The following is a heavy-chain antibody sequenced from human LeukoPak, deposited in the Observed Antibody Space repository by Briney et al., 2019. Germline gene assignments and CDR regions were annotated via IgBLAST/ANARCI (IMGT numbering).Heavy chain of an antibody. V-gene: IGHV4-59*01. Sequence: PSETLSLTCTVSGGSISSYYWCWIRQPPGKGLEWIGYIYYSGSTNYNPSLKSRVTTSVDTSKNQFSLKLSSVTAADTAVYYCARDRKGRGEDAFDIWGQGTMVTVSS. D-gene: IGHD3-10*01. CDR3: ARDRKGRGEDAFDI. CDR2: IYYSGST. CDR1: GGSISSYY. J-gene: IGHJ3*02.